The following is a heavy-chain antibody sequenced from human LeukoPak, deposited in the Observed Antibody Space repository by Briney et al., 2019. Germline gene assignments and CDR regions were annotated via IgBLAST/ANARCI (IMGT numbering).Heavy chain of an antibody. CDR2: ISGYNGNT. J-gene: IGHJ3*02. V-gene: IGHV1-18*01. Sequence: ASVKVSCKASGYIFTNFGISWVRQARGQGLEWMGWISGYNGNTNYAQKLQGRVTMTTDTSTSTAYMELRSLRSDDTAVYYCARGVRVHDAFDIWGQGTMVTVSS. D-gene: IGHD1-1*01. CDR3: ARGVRVHDAFDI. CDR1: GYIFTNFG.